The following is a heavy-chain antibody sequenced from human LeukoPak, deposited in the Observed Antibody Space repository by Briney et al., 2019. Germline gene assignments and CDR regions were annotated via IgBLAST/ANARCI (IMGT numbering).Heavy chain of an antibody. CDR2: ISSSSSYI. J-gene: IGHJ3*02. CDR1: GFTFSHYG. CDR3: ARWGGTYYVAAFDI. Sequence: GGSLRLSCAASGFTFSHYGMHWVRQAPGKGLEWVSSISSSSSYIYYADSLKGRFTVSRDNAKNSLYLQMNNLRAEDTAVYYCARWGGTYYVAAFDIWGQGTTVTVSS. V-gene: IGHV3-21*01. D-gene: IGHD1-26*01.